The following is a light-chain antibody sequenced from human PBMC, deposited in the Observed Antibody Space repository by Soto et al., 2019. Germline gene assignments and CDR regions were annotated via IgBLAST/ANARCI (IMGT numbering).Light chain of an antibody. CDR2: DAS. J-gene: IGKJ2*01. V-gene: IGKV3D-20*01. CDR3: QQYGSSPYT. CDR1: ESVSSSY. Sequence: EMVLTQSPATLSLSPGERATLSCGARESVSSSYLAWYQQKPGLAPRLRIYDASSRATCITERFSGSGSWTDFTITISRLEPEDFAVYCCQQYGSSPYTVGQRTKLEIK.